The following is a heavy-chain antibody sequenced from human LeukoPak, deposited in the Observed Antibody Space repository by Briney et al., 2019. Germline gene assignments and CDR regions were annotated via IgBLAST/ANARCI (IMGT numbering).Heavy chain of an antibody. D-gene: IGHD4-23*01. Sequence: GGSLRLSCAASGFTFSSYWMHWVRQAPGKGLVWVSRINSDGSSTSYADSVKGRFTISRDNAKNTLYLQMNSLRAEDTAVYYCARAVGNSEDFDYWGQGTLVTVSS. CDR1: GFTFSSYW. V-gene: IGHV3-74*01. CDR3: ARAVGNSEDFDY. J-gene: IGHJ4*02. CDR2: INSDGSST.